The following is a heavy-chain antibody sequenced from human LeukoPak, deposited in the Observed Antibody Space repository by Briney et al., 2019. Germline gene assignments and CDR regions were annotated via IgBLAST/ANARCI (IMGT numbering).Heavy chain of an antibody. Sequence: ASVKVSCKASGYSFTSYGISWVRQAPGQGLEWMGWINNYNGNTNYAQKFQGRVTMTTDTSTSTAYMELRSLRSDDTAVYYCAREEGSRGPFDIWGQGTMVTVSS. J-gene: IGHJ3*02. V-gene: IGHV1-18*04. CDR1: GYSFTSYG. D-gene: IGHD3-10*01. CDR3: AREEGSRGPFDI. CDR2: INNYNGNT.